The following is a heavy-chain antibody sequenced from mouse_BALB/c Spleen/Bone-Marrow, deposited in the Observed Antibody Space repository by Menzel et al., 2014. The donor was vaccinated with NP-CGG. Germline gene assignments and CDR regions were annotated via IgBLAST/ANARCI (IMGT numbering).Heavy chain of an antibody. V-gene: IGHV7-3*02. J-gene: IGHJ3*01. CDR1: GFTFTDYY. CDR2: IRNKANGYTT. CDR3: ARDRRYDLAWFAY. Sequence: EVMLVESGGGLVQPGGSLRLSCATSGFTFTDYYMSWVRQPPGKALEWLGFIRNKANGYTTEYSASVKGRFTISRVNSQSILYLQMNTLRAEDSATYYCARDRRYDLAWFAYWGQGTLVTVSA. D-gene: IGHD2-14*01.